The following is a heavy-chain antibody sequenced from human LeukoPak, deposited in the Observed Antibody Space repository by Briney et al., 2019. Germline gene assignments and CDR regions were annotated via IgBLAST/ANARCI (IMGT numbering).Heavy chain of an antibody. V-gene: IGHV3-43*02. CDR2: ISGDGGTT. CDR3: AKKSGARANFDY. CDR1: AFTFDDHP. J-gene: IGHJ4*02. D-gene: IGHD1-1*01. Sequence: PGGSLRLSCGASAFTFDDHPMHWVRQVPGKGLEWVSLISGDGGTTSYADSVKGRFTISRDNSKNSLYLQMNSLRTEDTALYYCAKKSGARANFDYWGQGTLVTVSS.